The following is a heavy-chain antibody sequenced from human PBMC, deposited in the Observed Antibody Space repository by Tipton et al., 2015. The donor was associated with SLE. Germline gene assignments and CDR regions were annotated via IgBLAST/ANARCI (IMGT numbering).Heavy chain of an antibody. CDR3: ARGVGWFSGGAFEI. CDR2: IYYSGST. J-gene: IGHJ3*02. D-gene: IGHD3-10*01. V-gene: IGHV4-61*01. Sequence: TLSLTCTVSGGSVSSGSYYWSWIRQPPGKGLDWVGYIYYSGSTNYNPSLKSRVTISVDTSKNQFSLKLSSVTAADTAVYYCARGVGWFSGGAFEIWGQGTMVTVSS. CDR1: GGSVSSGSYY.